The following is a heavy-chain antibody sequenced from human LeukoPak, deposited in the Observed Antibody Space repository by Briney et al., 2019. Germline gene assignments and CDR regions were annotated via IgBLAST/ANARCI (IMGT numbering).Heavy chain of an antibody. CDR3: ARRYCSSTSCYRDAFDI. CDR1: GGSISSYY. J-gene: IGHJ3*02. D-gene: IGHD2-2*01. V-gene: IGHV4-4*09. CDR2: IYTSGST. Sequence: SETLSLTCTVSGGSISSYYWSWIRQPPGKGLEWIGYIYTSGSTNYNPSLKSRVTISVDTSKNKFSLKLSSVTAADTAVYYCARRYCSSTSCYRDAFDIWGQGTMVTVSS.